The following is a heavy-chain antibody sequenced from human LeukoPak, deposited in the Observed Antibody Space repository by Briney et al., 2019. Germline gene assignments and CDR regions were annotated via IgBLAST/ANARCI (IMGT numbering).Heavy chain of an antibody. CDR3: ARWDIVVVPAATPPYYYYGMDV. V-gene: IGHV1-69*13. D-gene: IGHD2-2*01. CDR1: GGTFSSYA. CDR2: IIPIFGTA. J-gene: IGHJ6*02. Sequence: SVKVSCKASGGTFSSYAISWVRQAPGQGLEWMGGIIPIFGTANYAQKFQGRVTITADESTSTAYMELSSLRSEDTAVYYCARWDIVVVPAATPPYYYYGMDVWGQGTTVTVSS.